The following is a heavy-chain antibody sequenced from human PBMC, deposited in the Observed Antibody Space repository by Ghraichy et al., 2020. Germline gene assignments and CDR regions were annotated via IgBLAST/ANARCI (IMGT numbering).Heavy chain of an antibody. V-gene: IGHV4-39*01. J-gene: IGHJ6*02. CDR2: IYYSGST. Sequence: SQTLSLTCTVSGGSISSSSYYWGWIRQPPGKGLEWIGSIYYSGSTYYNPSLKSRVTISVDTSKNQFSLKLSSVTAADTAVYYCAIQPAAGTNDDYYGMDVWGQGTTVTVSS. CDR1: GGSISSSSYY. D-gene: IGHD6-13*01. CDR3: AIQPAAGTNDDYYGMDV.